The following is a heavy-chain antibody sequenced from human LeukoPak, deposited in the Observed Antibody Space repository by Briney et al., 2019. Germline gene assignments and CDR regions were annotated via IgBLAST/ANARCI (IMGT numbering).Heavy chain of an antibody. CDR1: GYTFASYK. D-gene: IGHD3-10*01. CDR3: ARGYDSGSYHF. J-gene: IGHJ4*02. CDR2: LNTNMGDT. Sequence: ASVKVSCKTSGYTFASYKINWVRQAPGQGLEWMGWLNTNMGDTAYAQKFQGRVTLTRDASIDTAYMELSSLRFEDTAVYCCARGYDSGSYHFWGQGTLVTVSS. V-gene: IGHV1-8*01.